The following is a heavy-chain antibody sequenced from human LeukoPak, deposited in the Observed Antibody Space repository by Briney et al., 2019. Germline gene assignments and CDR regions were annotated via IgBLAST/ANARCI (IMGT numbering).Heavy chain of an antibody. CDR2: INQEGGDK. J-gene: IGHJ4*02. D-gene: IGHD4-17*01. CDR1: GVTFNRCW. Sequence: GGSLRLSCADSGVTFNRCWMSWVRQAPGKGLEWVANINQEGGDKYYVDSVKGRFTISRDNAKNSLYLQMNSLRPDDTAVYYCATQSYGLFAYWGQGTLVTVSS. V-gene: IGHV3-7*01. CDR3: ATQSYGLFAY.